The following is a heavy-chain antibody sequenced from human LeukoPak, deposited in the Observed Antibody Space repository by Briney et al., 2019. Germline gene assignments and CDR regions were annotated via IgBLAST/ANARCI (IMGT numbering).Heavy chain of an antibody. J-gene: IGHJ4*02. CDR2: ISGSGGST. D-gene: IGHD2-2*02. CDR3: ARVLTRYCSSTSCYTGCDY. V-gene: IGHV3-23*01. Sequence: GGSLRLSCAASGFTFSSYAMSWVRQAPGKGLEWVSAISGSGGSTYYADSVKGRFTISRDNSKNTLYLQMNSLRAEDTAVCYCARVLTRYCSSTSCYTGCDYWGQGTLVTVSS. CDR1: GFTFSSYA.